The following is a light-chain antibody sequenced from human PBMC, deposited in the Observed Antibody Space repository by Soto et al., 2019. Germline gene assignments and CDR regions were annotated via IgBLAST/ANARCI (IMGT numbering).Light chain of an antibody. CDR2: AAN. Sequence: DIQMTQSPSSVSASVGDGVTITCRASQGISSWLACYQQKPEKAPKLLIYAANNLQSGVPSRFSGSGSGTHVTLTISSLQPEDFASYYCQQAYSVPYTFGQGTKLEIK. CDR3: QQAYSVPYT. V-gene: IGKV1D-12*01. CDR1: QGISSW. J-gene: IGKJ2*01.